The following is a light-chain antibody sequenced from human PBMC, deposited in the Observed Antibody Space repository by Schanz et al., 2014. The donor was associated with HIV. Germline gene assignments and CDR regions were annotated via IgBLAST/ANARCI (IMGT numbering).Light chain of an antibody. V-gene: IGKV3-20*01. CDR3: QYFGNSGGT. CDR1: QRLSSSY. J-gene: IGKJ4*01. CDR2: ATS. Sequence: EIVFTQSPGSLSLSPGGRATLSCGAIQRLSSSYLAWYQQKRDQPPRLVIYATSTRAAGIPDRFSGTGSGTDFTLTISSLEPEDFAVYYCQYFGNSGGTFGGGTKVEIK.